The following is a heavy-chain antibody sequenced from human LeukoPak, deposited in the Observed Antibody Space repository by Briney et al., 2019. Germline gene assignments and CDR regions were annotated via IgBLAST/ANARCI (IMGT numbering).Heavy chain of an antibody. CDR3: ARDRFLEWLFLDY. CDR1: GFIFSSYH. J-gene: IGHJ4*02. V-gene: IGHV3-21*01. D-gene: IGHD3-3*01. Sequence: PGGSLRLSCAASGFIFSSYHMNWVRQAPGKGLEWVSSISSSSSYIYYADSVRGRLTISRDNSKNTLYLQMNSLRAEDTAVYYCARDRFLEWLFLDYWGQGTLVTVSS. CDR2: ISSSSSYI.